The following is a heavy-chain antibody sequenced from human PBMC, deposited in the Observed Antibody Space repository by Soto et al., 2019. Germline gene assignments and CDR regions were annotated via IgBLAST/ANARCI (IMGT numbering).Heavy chain of an antibody. CDR3: ARDKRGSGSYRDSYGMDV. CDR1: GYTFTGYY. D-gene: IGHD3-10*01. Sequence: ASVKVSCKASGYTFTGYYMHWVRQAPGQGLEWMGWINPNSGGTNYAQKFQGRVTMTRDTSISTAYMELSRLRSDDTAVYYCARDKRGSGSYRDSYGMDVWGQGTTVTVSS. CDR2: INPNSGGT. J-gene: IGHJ6*02. V-gene: IGHV1-2*02.